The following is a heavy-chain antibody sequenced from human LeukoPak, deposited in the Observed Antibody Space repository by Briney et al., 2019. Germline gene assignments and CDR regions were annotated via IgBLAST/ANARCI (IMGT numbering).Heavy chain of an antibody. CDR2: ISSSSSYI. J-gene: IGHJ3*02. V-gene: IGHV3-21*01. Sequence: PGGSLRLSCAASGFTFSSYSMNWVRQAPGKGLEWVSSISSSSSYIYYADSVKGRFTISRDNAKNSLYLQMNSLRAEDTAVYYCARDCSSTSCWGAFDIWGQGTMVTVSS. D-gene: IGHD2-2*01. CDR3: ARDCSSTSCWGAFDI. CDR1: GFTFSSYS.